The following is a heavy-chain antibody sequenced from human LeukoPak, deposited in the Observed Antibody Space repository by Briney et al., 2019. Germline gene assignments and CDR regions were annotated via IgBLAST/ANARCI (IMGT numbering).Heavy chain of an antibody. CDR2: ISSSSSYI. CDR1: GFTFSSYS. CDR3: ARDLGADYDYVWGSYRSWFDP. J-gene: IGHJ5*02. D-gene: IGHD3-16*02. V-gene: IGHV3-21*01. Sequence: GGSLRLSCAASGFTFSSYSMNWVRQAPGKGLEWVSSISSSSSYIYYADSVKGRFTISRDNAKNSLYLRMNSLRAEDTAVYYCARDLGADYDYVWGSYRSWFDPWGQGTLVTVSS.